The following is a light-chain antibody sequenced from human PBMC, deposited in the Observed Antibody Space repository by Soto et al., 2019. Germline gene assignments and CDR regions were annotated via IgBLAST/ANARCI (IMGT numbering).Light chain of an antibody. J-gene: IGKJ1*01. Sequence: DIQMTQSPSTLSASVGDRVTITCRASQTISTWLAWYQQKPGKAPKLLIYDASTLESGVPSRFSGSGSGTEFTLTISSLQPDDFATYYCQQSNSYSAAWTFGQGTKVDIK. CDR2: DAS. CDR3: QQSNSYSAAWT. CDR1: QTISTW. V-gene: IGKV1-5*01.